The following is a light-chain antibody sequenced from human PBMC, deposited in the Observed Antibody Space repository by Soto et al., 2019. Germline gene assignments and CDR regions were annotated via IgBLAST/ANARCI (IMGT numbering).Light chain of an antibody. V-gene: IGKV1-39*01. Sequence: QMTQSPSSLSASVGDTVTSTCRASQSITSYLNWYQQKKGRAPKXXIFAASSLQSGVPSGFRGSAYGTDLNLTISGLQTEDFATYYCQQSYSTPLTFGGGTKVDI. J-gene: IGKJ4*01. CDR2: AAS. CDR1: QSITSY. CDR3: QQSYSTPLT.